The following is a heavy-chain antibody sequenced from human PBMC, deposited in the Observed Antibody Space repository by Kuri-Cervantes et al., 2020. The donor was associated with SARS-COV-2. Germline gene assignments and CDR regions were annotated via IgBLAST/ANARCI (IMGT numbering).Heavy chain of an antibody. CDR2: ISGSGSST. J-gene: IGHJ4*02. CDR3: AKSRTGVGDSTDY. CDR1: GFTFSSYA. Sequence: GESLKISCAASGFTFSSYAMSWVRQAPGKGLEWVSSISGSGSSTYYTDSVKGRFTISRDNSKNTQYLQMDSLRAEDTAVYYYAKSRTGVGDSTDYWGPGTLVTVSS. D-gene: IGHD1-26*01. V-gene: IGHV3-23*01.